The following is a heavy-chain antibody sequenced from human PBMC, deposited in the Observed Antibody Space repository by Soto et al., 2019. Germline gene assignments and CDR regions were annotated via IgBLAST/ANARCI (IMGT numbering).Heavy chain of an antibody. CDR1: GFIVSDNY. V-gene: IGHV3-53*02. J-gene: IGHJ4*02. Sequence: EVQLVETGGGLIQPGGSLRLSCVVSGFIVSDNYMTWVRQAPGKGLEWVSVIYSGGSTFYADSVKGRFTISRDTSKNTLYLQMSSLRAGDTAIYYCARGGGGTLRPYDHWGQGTLVTVSS. CDR3: ARGGGGTLRPYDH. D-gene: IGHD2-15*01. CDR2: IYSGGST.